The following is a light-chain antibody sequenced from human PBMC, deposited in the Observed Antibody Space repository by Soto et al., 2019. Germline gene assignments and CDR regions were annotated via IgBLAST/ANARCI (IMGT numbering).Light chain of an antibody. CDR3: AAWYDSLNGPV. Sequence: QSVLTQPPSASGTPGQRVTISCSGSSSNIGSNTVNWYQQLPGTSPKLLIYSNNQRPSGVPARFSGSKSGTSASLAISGLQSEDEADYYCAAWYDSLNGPVFGGGTKLTVL. CDR2: SNN. CDR1: SSNIGSNT. J-gene: IGLJ2*01. V-gene: IGLV1-44*01.